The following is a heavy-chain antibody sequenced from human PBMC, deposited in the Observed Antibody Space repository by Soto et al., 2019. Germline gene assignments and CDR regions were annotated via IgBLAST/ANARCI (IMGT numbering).Heavy chain of an antibody. D-gene: IGHD1-7*01. CDR3: ARSGVNYKRLAE. CDR2: SSNSGTFA. J-gene: IGHJ4*02. V-gene: IGHV3-11*06. Sequence: PGRSLRLSCASSGFTLNEYYMTWIGQAPGQGLEWISYSSNSGTFARYADSVKGRFSISRDNAQNSLYLQINSLRGDDTAIYYCARSGVNYKRLAEGGQGTQGTFPS. CDR1: GFTLNEYY.